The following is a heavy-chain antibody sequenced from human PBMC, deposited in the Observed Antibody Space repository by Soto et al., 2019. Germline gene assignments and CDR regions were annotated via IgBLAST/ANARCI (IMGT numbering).Heavy chain of an antibody. V-gene: IGHV1-2*04. Sequence: ASVKVSCKASGYTFTGYYMHWVRQAPGQGLEWMGWINPNSGGTNYAQKFQGWVTMTRDTSISTAYMELSRLRSDDTAVYYCARGQENYSGMDVWGQGTTVTVSS. CDR2: INPNSGGT. CDR1: GYTFTGYY. J-gene: IGHJ6*02. D-gene: IGHD2-21*01. CDR3: ARGQENYSGMDV.